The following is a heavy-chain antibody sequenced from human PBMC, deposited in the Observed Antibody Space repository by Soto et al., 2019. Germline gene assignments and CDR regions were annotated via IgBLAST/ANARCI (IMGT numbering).Heavy chain of an antibody. CDR1: GITFSSHV. CDR2: IGASGGST. J-gene: IGHJ4*02. V-gene: IGHV3-23*01. D-gene: IGHD3-10*01. Sequence: EVQLLESGGGLVQPGGSLRLSCEASGITFSSHVMSWVRQAPGNGLEWVSSIGASGGSTDYADSVKGRFTISRDNSRNTVYLQVSSRRAEDAAVYFCATRPPDSSRRSPLDYWGQGTLVTVSS. CDR3: ATRPPDSSRRSPLDY.